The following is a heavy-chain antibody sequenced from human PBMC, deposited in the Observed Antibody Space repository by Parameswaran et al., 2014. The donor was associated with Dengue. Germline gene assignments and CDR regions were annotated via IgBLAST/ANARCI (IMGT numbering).Heavy chain of an antibody. CDR3: ARGGYSYGSASYYYGMDV. CDR2: IIPILGIA. Sequence: SWVRQAPGQGLEWMGGIIPILGIANYAQKFQGRVTITADKSTSTAYMELSSLRSEDTAVYYCARGGYSYGSASYYYGMDVWGQGTTVTVSS. V-gene: IGHV1-69*10. D-gene: IGHD5-18*01. J-gene: IGHJ6*02.